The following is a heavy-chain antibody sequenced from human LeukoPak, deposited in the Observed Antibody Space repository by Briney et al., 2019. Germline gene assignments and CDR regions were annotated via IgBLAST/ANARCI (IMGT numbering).Heavy chain of an antibody. CDR3: ARHHGIEMATFDY. D-gene: IGHD5-24*01. J-gene: IGHJ4*01. CDR1: GGSVSGSSYY. CDR2: IYHTGSF. Sequence: KPSETLSLTCTVSGGSVSGSSYYWGWIRQPPGKGLEWIGSIYHTGSFYYNPSLQSRVTVSVDTTKNQFSLKLSSVTAADTAVYYCARHHGIEMATFDYWGHGTLVTVSS. V-gene: IGHV4-39*01.